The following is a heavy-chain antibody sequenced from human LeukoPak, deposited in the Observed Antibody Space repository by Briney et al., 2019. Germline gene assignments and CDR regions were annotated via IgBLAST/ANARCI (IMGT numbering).Heavy chain of an antibody. CDR3: ARGGGSGSSLVVWYFDL. CDR1: GLTFSTYG. V-gene: IGHV3-20*04. J-gene: IGHJ2*01. CDR2: INWNGGST. Sequence: GGSLRLSCAASGLTFSTYGMSWVRQAPGKGLEWVSGINWNGGSTGYADSVKGRFTISRDNAKNSLYLQMNSLRAEDTALYYCARGGGSGSSLVVWYFDLWGRGTLVTVSS. D-gene: IGHD3-10*01.